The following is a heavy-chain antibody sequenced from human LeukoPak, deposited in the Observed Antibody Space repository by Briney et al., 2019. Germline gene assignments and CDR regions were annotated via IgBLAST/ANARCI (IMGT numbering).Heavy chain of an antibody. CDR1: GGSISSYS. V-gene: IGHV4-59*01. CDR3: ARDLSFFDS. CDR2: IYYSGST. J-gene: IGHJ4*02. Sequence: SETLSLTCTVSGGSISSYSWSCIRQPPGKGLEWIGYIYYSGSTKYNPSLKSRVTISVDTSKNQFSLKLSSVTAADTAVYYCARDLSFFDSWGQGTLVTVSS.